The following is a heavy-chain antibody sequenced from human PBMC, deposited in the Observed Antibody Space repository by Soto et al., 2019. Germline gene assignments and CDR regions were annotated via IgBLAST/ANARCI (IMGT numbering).Heavy chain of an antibody. J-gene: IGHJ6*02. D-gene: IGHD1-26*01. V-gene: IGHV3-73*01. Sequence: PGGSLRLSCAASGFTFSGSAMHWVRQASGKGLEWVGRIRSKANSYATAYAASVKGRFTISRDDSKNTAYLQMNSLKTEDTAVYYCTTFSRGVSEYYYYYGMDVWGQGTTVTVSS. CDR2: IRSKANSYAT. CDR3: TTFSRGVSEYYYYYGMDV. CDR1: GFTFSGSA.